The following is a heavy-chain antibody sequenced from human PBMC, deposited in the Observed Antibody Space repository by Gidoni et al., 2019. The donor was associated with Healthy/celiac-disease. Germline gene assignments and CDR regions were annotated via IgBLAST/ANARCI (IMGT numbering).Heavy chain of an antibody. Sequence: EVQLVQSGAEVKKPGESLKISCKGSGYSFTSYWIGWVRQMPGKGLEWMGIIYPGDSDTRYSPSFQGQVTISADKSISTAYLQWSSLKASDTAMYYCARRESSYSSSWYVFYYFDYWGQGTLVTVSS. CDR2: IYPGDSDT. V-gene: IGHV5-51*01. CDR1: GYSFTSYW. J-gene: IGHJ4*02. CDR3: ARRESSYSSSWYVFYYFDY. D-gene: IGHD6-13*01.